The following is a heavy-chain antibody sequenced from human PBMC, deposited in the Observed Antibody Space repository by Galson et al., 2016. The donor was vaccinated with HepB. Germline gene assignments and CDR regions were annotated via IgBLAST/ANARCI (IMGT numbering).Heavy chain of an antibody. CDR1: GFSFSSYG. J-gene: IGHJ4*02. V-gene: IGHV3-30*18. CDR3: AKDLYGSGSSIDY. Sequence: SLRLSCAASGFSFSSYGLQWVRQAPGKGLEWVAIILYDGTNKYYADSVKGRFTISRDTSKNTLYLQMNSLRAEDTAVYYWAKDLYGSGSSIDYWGQGTLVTVSS. CDR2: ILYDGTNK. D-gene: IGHD3-10*01.